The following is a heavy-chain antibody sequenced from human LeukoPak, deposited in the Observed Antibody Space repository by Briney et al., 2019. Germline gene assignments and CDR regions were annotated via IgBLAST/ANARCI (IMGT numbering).Heavy chain of an antibody. Sequence: SETLSLTCAVSGYSISSGYYWGWIRQPPGKGLEWIGSIYHSGSIYYNPSLKSRVTIAVDTPKNQFSLKLNSVTAADTAVYYCARGATIVRGPIDYWGQGTRVTVSS. CDR1: GYSISSGYY. D-gene: IGHD3-10*01. CDR3: ARGATIVRGPIDY. V-gene: IGHV4-38-2*01. J-gene: IGHJ4*02. CDR2: IYHSGSI.